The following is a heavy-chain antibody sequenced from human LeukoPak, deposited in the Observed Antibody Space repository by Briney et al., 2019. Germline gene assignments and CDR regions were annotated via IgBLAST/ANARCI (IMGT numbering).Heavy chain of an antibody. Sequence: SVTLSLTCTVSGGSISSYYWSWIRQPPGKGLEWIGYIYYSGSTNYNPSLKSRVTISVDTSKNQFSLKLSSVTAADTAVYYCARAALNYYDSSGHFDHWGQGTLVTVSS. CDR3: ARAALNYYDSSGHFDH. CDR1: GGSISSYY. J-gene: IGHJ4*02. D-gene: IGHD3-22*01. CDR2: IYYSGST. V-gene: IGHV4-59*08.